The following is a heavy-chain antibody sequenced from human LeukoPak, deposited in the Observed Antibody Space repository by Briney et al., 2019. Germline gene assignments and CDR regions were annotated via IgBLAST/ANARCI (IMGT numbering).Heavy chain of an antibody. CDR2: VGPYHGNT. CDR3: AKNFRTLASRRTSPFDS. V-gene: IGHV1-18*01. D-gene: IGHD6-6*01. CDR1: GYTFTSYA. J-gene: IGHJ4*02. Sequence: ASVKVSCKASGYTFTSYAINWVRQAPGQGLEWMGWVGPYHGNTTYAQKFQGRLAMTTDKSTTTAYMELRSPTSDDTALYYCAKNFRTLASRRTSPFDSWGQGTLVIVSS.